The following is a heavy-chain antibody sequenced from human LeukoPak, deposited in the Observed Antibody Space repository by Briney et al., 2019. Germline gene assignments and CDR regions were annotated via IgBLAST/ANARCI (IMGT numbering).Heavy chain of an antibody. CDR2: TYYIGGT. Sequence: PSETLSLTCTVSGGSIMSYYWSWIRQPPGKGLEWIGYTYYIGGTNYNPSLKSRVTISLDTSKNQFSLKLNSVTAADTAVYYCARRYDTSGRLDYWGQGTLVTVSS. CDR3: ARRYDTSGRLDY. CDR1: GGSIMSYY. V-gene: IGHV4-59*08. J-gene: IGHJ4*02. D-gene: IGHD3-22*01.